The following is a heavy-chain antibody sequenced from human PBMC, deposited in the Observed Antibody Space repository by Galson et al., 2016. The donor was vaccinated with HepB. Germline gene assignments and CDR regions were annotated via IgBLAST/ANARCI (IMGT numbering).Heavy chain of an antibody. CDR2: ISGSGGTA. J-gene: IGHJ4*02. D-gene: IGHD3-10*01. CDR3: AKKSGEALWFRDDYFDC. CDR1: GLIFSSYA. V-gene: IGHV3-23*01. Sequence: SLRLSCAASGLIFSSYAMSWPRQAPGKGLEWVAAISGSGGTAYYADSVKGRFTISRDKSKNTLFLQMSGLTTEDTAVYYCAKKSGEALWFRDDYFDCWGQGTLLTVSS.